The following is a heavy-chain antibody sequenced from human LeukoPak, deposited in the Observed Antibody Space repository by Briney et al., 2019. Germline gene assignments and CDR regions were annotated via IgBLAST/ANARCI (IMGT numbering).Heavy chain of an antibody. J-gene: IGHJ4*02. D-gene: IGHD1-26*01. Sequence: SETLSLTCTVSGGSVSSGSYYWSWIRQPPGKGLEWIGYIYYSGSTNYNPSFKSRVTISVDTSKNQFSLKLSSVTAADTAVYYCARVGSGSYFDYWGQGTLVTVSS. CDR1: GGSVSSGSYY. CDR2: IYYSGST. CDR3: ARVGSGSYFDY. V-gene: IGHV4-61*01.